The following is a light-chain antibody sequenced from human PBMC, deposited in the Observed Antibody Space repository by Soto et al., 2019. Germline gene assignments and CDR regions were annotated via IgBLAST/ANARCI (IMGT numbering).Light chain of an antibody. Sequence: DIQMTQSPSTLSSSVGDRLTITCRASQSISSWVAWYQQTPGKATNLLNYDASSLEGGAPSRFSGSGSGTDFTLTISSLQPDDFATYCCQQRSYFFTFGHGTKVDIK. CDR1: QSISSW. J-gene: IGKJ3*01. CDR2: DAS. V-gene: IGKV1-5*01. CDR3: QQRSYFFT.